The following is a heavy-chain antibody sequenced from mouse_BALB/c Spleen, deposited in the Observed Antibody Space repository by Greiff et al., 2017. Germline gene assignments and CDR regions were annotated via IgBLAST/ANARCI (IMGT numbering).Heavy chain of an antibody. D-gene: IGHD1-2*01. Sequence: QLKQSGPGLVKPSQSLSLTCTVTGYSITSDYAWNWIRQFPGNKLEWMGYISYSGSTSYNPSLKSRISITRDTSKNQFFLQLNSVTTEDTATYYCARDYGYVGYFDYWGQGTTLTVSS. CDR2: ISYSGST. CDR1: GYSITSDYA. CDR3: ARDYGYVGYFDY. V-gene: IGHV3-2*02. J-gene: IGHJ2*01.